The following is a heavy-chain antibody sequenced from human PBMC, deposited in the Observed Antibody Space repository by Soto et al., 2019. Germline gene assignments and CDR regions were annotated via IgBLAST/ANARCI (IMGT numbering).Heavy chain of an antibody. V-gene: IGHV1-8*01. CDR3: ARELVATMNDAFDI. Sequence: ASVKVSCKASGYTFTSYDINWVRQATGQGLEWMGWMNPNSGNTGYAQKFQGRVTMTRNTSISTAYMELSSLRSEDTAVYYCARELVATMNDAFDIWGQGTMVTVSS. CDR2: MNPNSGNT. J-gene: IGHJ3*02. D-gene: IGHD5-12*01. CDR1: GYTFTSYD.